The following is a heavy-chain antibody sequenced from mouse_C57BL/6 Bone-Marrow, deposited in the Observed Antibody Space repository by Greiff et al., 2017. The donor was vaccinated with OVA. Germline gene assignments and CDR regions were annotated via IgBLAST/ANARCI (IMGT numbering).Heavy chain of an antibody. J-gene: IGHJ4*01. V-gene: IGHV1-69*01. CDR3: ARGITTGVAGAMDY. D-gene: IGHD1-1*01. CDR2: IDPSDSYT. Sequence: QVQLQQPGAELVMPGASVKLSCKASGYTFTSYWMHWVKQRPGQGLEWIGEIDPSDSYTNYNQKFKGKSTLTVDKSSSTAYMQLSSLTSEDSAVYYCARGITTGVAGAMDYWGQGTSVTVSS. CDR1: GYTFTSYW.